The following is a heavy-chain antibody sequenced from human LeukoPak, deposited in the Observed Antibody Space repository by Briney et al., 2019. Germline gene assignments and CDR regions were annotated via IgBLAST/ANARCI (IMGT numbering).Heavy chain of an antibody. Sequence: SETLSLTCTVSGGSISSSGYYWGWIRQPPGKGLEWIACIYYSGSTYYNPSLKSRVTISVDTSKNQLSLKLSSLTAADTAVYYCARHEYSGSYYGLSWFDPWGQGTLVTVSS. CDR3: ARHEYSGSYYGLSWFDP. D-gene: IGHD1-26*01. CDR1: GGSISSSGYY. CDR2: IYYSGST. J-gene: IGHJ5*02. V-gene: IGHV4-39*01.